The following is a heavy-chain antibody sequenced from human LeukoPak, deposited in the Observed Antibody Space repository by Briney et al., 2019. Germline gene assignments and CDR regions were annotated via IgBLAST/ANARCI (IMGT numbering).Heavy chain of an antibody. J-gene: IGHJ4*02. Sequence: EASVKVSCKASGYAFTGYYMHWVRQAPGQRLEWMGWINPNSGGTHYAQKFQGRVTMTRDTSISTAYMELSRLRSDDTAVYYCASRRWLQLSYFDYWGQGTLVTVSS. CDR2: INPNSGGT. CDR1: GYAFTGYY. D-gene: IGHD5-24*01. V-gene: IGHV1-2*02. CDR3: ASRRWLQLSYFDY.